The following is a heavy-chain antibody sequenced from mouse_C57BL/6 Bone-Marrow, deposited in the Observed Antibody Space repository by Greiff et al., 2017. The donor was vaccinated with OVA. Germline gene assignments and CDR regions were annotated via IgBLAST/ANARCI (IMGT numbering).Heavy chain of an antibody. CDR1: GYSFTGYY. Sequence: EVKLMESGPELVKPGASVKISCKASGYSFTGYYMNWVKQSPEKSLEWIGEINPSTGGTTYNQKFKAKATLTVDKSSSTAYMQLKSLTSEDSAVYYCARGGASPFAYWGRGTVVTVSA. J-gene: IGHJ3*01. V-gene: IGHV1-42*01. CDR3: ARGGASPFAY. CDR2: INPSTGGT. D-gene: IGHD1-1*02.